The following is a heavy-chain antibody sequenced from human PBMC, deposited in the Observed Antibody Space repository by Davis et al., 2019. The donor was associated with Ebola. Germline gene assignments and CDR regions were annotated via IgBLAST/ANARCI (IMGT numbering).Heavy chain of an antibody. V-gene: IGHV4-34*01. D-gene: IGHD6-13*01. Sequence: MPSETLSLTCAVYGGSFSGYYWSWIRQPPGKGLEWIGEINHSGSTNYNPSLKSRLTISVDTSKNQFSLKVSSVTAADTAVYYRARGALIAAAGTGKDFDYWGQGTLVTVSS. CDR3: ARGALIAAAGTGKDFDY. CDR2: INHSGST. CDR1: GGSFSGYY. J-gene: IGHJ4*02.